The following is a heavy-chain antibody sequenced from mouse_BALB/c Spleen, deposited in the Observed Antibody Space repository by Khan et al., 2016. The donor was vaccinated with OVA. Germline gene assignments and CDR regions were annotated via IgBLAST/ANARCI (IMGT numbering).Heavy chain of an antibody. CDR3: ARGWDWYFDV. Sequence: EVKLEESGGGLVQPGGSMKLSSVASGFTFSNYWMNWVRQSPEKGFEWVAEIRLKSNIYATHYAESVRGRFTISRDDSRSSVYLQMNNLGAEDTGIYYCARGWDWYFDVWGAGTTVTVSS. J-gene: IGHJ1*01. CDR1: GFTFSNYW. V-gene: IGHV6-6*02. D-gene: IGHD3-3*01. CDR2: IRLKSNIYAT.